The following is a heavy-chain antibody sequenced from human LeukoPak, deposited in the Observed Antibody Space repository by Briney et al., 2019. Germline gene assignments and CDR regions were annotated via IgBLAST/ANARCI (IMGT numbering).Heavy chain of an antibody. CDR2: IKGDGSSI. CDR1: GFTFSNHW. V-gene: IGHV3-74*01. CDR3: VRDGVGAPPFDY. Sequence: GGSLRLSCVGSGFTFSNHWMHWVRQNPGKGLVWVSRIKGDGSSISHADSVTGRFTISRDNAKNTLYLQMNNLRAEDTGVYYCVRDGVGAPPFDYWGEGILVTVSS. D-gene: IGHD1-26*01. J-gene: IGHJ4*02.